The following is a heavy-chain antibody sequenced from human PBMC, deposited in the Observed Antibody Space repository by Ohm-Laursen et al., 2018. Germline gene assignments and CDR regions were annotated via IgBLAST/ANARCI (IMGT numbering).Heavy chain of an antibody. CDR3: ARDWHYYDNSGYYAY. CDR1: GFSFGSYW. J-gene: IGHJ4*02. D-gene: IGHD3-22*01. CDR2: INQDGSDK. V-gene: IGHV3-7*01. Sequence: SLRLSCAASGFSFGSYWMSWVRQAPGKGLEWVANINQDGSDKYYVDSVKGRFTISRDNAKNSLYLQMNSLRAEDTAVYYCARDWHYYDNSGYYAYWGQGTLVTVSS.